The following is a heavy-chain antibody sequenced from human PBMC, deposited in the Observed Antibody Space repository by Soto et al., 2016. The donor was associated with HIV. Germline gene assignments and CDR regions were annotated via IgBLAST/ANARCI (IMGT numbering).Heavy chain of an antibody. J-gene: IGHJ4*02. CDR2: IYRDGST. Sequence: EVQLVESGGGLVQPGGSLRLSCAASGFTVSSNYMSRVRQAPGKGLEWVSIIYRDGSTNYADSVKGRFTISRDNSESTLYLQMNSLRAEDTAVYYCARGAKLSGTTVFDHWGQGTLVTVSS. CDR3: ARGAKLSGTTVFDH. V-gene: IGHV3-66*01. D-gene: IGHD3-10*01. CDR1: GFTVSSNY.